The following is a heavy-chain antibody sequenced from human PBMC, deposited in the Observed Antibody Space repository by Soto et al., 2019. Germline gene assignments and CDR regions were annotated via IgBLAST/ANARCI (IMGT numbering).Heavy chain of an antibody. CDR3: AKDRDDSSGYYWSYYDY. CDR2: ISGSGGST. J-gene: IGHJ4*02. Sequence: PGGSLRLSCAASGFTFSSYAMSWVRQAPGKGLEWVSAISGSGGSTYYADSVKGRFTISRDNSKNTLYLQMNSLRAEDTAVYYCAKDRDDSSGYYWSYYDYWGPGTLVTVSS. V-gene: IGHV3-23*01. D-gene: IGHD3-22*01. CDR1: GFTFSSYA.